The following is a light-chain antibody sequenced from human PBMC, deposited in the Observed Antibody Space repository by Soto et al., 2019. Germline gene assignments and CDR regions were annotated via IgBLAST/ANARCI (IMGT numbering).Light chain of an antibody. CDR2: DAS. J-gene: IGKJ1*01. CDR3: QQRSNWPRT. Sequence: EIVLTQSPATLSLSPGERATLSCRASQSVSRYLAWYQQKPGQAPRLLIYDASNRATGIPARFSGSGSGTDFTLTISRLEPEDFAVYYCQQRSNWPRTFGQGTKVDIK. CDR1: QSVSRY. V-gene: IGKV3-11*01.